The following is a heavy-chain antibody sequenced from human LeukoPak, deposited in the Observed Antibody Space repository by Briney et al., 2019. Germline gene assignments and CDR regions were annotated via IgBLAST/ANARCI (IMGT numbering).Heavy chain of an antibody. D-gene: IGHD3-10*01. CDR1: SGSIRSYY. V-gene: IGHV4-59*01. Sequence: SETLSLTCTVPSGSIRSYYWSWIRQPPGEGLEWIGYINFSGTTNYNPSLKSRVTISADTSKDQFSLKLTSVTAADTAVYYCARGSGALYYGTDVWGQGTTVTVSS. CDR2: INFSGTT. J-gene: IGHJ6*02. CDR3: ARGSGALYYGTDV.